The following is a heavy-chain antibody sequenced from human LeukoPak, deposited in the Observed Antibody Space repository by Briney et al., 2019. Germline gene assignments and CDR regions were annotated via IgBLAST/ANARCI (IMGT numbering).Heavy chain of an antibody. Sequence: SETLSLTCIVSGGSISSSSYYWGWIRQPPGKGLEWIGSIYYSGSTYYNPSLKSRVTISVDTSKNQFSLKLSSVTAADTAVYYCARHEVGATPFDYWGQGTLVTVSS. J-gene: IGHJ4*02. CDR1: GGSISSSSYY. V-gene: IGHV4-39*01. CDR3: ARHEVGATPFDY. D-gene: IGHD1-26*01. CDR2: IYYSGST.